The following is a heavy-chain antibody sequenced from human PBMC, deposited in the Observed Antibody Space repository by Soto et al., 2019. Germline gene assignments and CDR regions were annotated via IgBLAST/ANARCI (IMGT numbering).Heavy chain of an antibody. Sequence: LGESLKISCKGSGYSFTSYWIGWVRQMPGKGLEWMGIIYPGDSDTRYSPSFQGQVTISADKSISTAYLQWSSLKASDTAMYYCARPRGYSYRYNFYYGMDVWGQGTTVTVSS. V-gene: IGHV5-51*01. CDR3: ARPRGYSYRYNFYYGMDV. D-gene: IGHD5-18*01. CDR2: IYPGDSDT. J-gene: IGHJ6*02. CDR1: GYSFTSYW.